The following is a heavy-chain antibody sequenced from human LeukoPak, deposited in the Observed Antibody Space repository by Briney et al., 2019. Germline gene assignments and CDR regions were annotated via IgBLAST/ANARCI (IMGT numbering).Heavy chain of an antibody. Sequence: PGGSLRLSCAASGFTFDDYGMSWVRQAPGKGLEWVSGINWNGGSTGYADSVKGRFTISRDNAKNSLYLQMNSLRAEDTALYYCARAKITIFGVVIISYYIDYWGQGTLVTVSS. CDR1: GFTFDDYG. CDR2: INWNGGST. D-gene: IGHD3-3*01. V-gene: IGHV3-20*04. J-gene: IGHJ4*02. CDR3: ARAKITIFGVVIISYYIDY.